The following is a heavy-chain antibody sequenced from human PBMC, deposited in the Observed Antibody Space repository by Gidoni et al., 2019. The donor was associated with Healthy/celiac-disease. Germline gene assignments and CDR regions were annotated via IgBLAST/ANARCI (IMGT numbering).Heavy chain of an antibody. CDR3: ARDFSSKSYGMDV. J-gene: IGHJ6*02. Sequence: EVQLVESGGGLVKPGGSLRLSCAASDFTFSSYSMNWVRQAPGKGLEWVSSISSSSSYIYYADSVKGRFTISRDNAKNSLYLQMNSLRAEDTAVYYCARDFSSKSYGMDVWGQGTTVTVSS. D-gene: IGHD4-4*01. CDR1: DFTFSSYS. V-gene: IGHV3-21*01. CDR2: ISSSSSYI.